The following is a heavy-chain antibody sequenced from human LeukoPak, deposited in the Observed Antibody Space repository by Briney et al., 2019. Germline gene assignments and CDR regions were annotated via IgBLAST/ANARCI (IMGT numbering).Heavy chain of an antibody. J-gene: IGHJ3*02. CDR2: IPYDGSNK. V-gene: IGHV3-30*04. Sequence: GGSLRLSCAASGFTFSTYAMHWVRQAPGKGLEWVAVIPYDGSNKYYADSVKGRFTISRENSKNRLYLQMNSLRAEDTAVYYCAREKSDIVVVTAPDAFDIWGQGTMVTVSS. D-gene: IGHD2-21*02. CDR3: AREKSDIVVVTAPDAFDI. CDR1: GFTFSTYA.